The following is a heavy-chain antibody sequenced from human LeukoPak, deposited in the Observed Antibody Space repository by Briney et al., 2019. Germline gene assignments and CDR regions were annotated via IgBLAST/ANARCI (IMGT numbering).Heavy chain of an antibody. J-gene: IGHJ4*02. CDR1: GGSFSGYY. D-gene: IGHD3-22*01. CDR3: ARDTRSYDTSGYYYFDY. CDR2: INHSGST. Sequence: SETLSLTCAVYGGSFSGYYWSWIRQPPGKGLEWIGEINHSGSTNYNPSLKSRVTISVDTSKNQFSLKLSSVTAADAAVYYCARDTRSYDTSGYYYFDYWGQGALVTVSS. V-gene: IGHV4-34*01.